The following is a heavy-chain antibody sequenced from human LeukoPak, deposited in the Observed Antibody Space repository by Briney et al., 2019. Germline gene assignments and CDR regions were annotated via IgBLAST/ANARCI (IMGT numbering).Heavy chain of an antibody. D-gene: IGHD1-26*01. CDR3: ARVGNYLDY. Sequence: GGSLRLSCAASGFTFSAHYMDWVRQAPGRGLEWVGRIRNKDNKYIIEYAASVKGRFTISRDDSKNKLHLQMNSLKTEDTAVYYCARVGNYLDYWGQGTLVIVSS. CDR2: IRNKDNKYII. CDR1: GFTFSAHY. V-gene: IGHV3-72*01. J-gene: IGHJ4*02.